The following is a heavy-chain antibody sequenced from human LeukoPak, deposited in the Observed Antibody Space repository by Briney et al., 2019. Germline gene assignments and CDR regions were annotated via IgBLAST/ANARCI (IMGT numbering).Heavy chain of an antibody. D-gene: IGHD3-10*01. CDR1: GGSISSSSYY. CDR3: ARLSKDYHSIPHQRIRGDYYMDV. CDR2: IYYSGST. J-gene: IGHJ6*03. Sequence: SETLSLTCNVSGGSISSSSYYWGWIRQPPGKGLEWIGSIYYSGSTYYNPSLKSRVTISVDTAKNQFSLKLSSVTAADTAVYYCARLSKDYHSIPHQRIRGDYYMDVWGKGTTVTISS. V-gene: IGHV4-39*01.